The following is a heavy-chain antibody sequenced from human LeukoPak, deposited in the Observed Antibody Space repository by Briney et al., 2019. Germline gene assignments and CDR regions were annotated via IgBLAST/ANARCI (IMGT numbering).Heavy chain of an antibody. CDR1: GGSISSSSYY. J-gene: IGHJ3*02. CDR3: AREPPSDILTGYPIGDDAFDI. V-gene: IGHV4-39*07. CDR2: IYYSGST. D-gene: IGHD3-9*01. Sequence: SETLSPTCTVSGGSISSSSYYWGWICQPPGKGLEWIGSIYYSGSTYYNPSLKSRVTISVDTSKNQFSLKLSSVTAADTAVYYCAREPPSDILTGYPIGDDAFDIWGQGTMVTVSS.